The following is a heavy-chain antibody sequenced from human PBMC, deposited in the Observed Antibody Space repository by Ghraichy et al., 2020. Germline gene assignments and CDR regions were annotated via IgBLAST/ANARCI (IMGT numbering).Heavy chain of an antibody. Sequence: GSLNISCAASGFTFSSYSMNWVRQSPGKGLEWVSTISMSGSSTYYADLVRGRLTISRDNAKNSLYLQMNSLRAEDTAVYYCVRRRYFDYWGQGTLVTVSS. D-gene: IGHD3-9*01. CDR2: ISMSGSST. V-gene: IGHV3-21*01. CDR1: GFTFSSYS. J-gene: IGHJ4*02. CDR3: VRRRYFDY.